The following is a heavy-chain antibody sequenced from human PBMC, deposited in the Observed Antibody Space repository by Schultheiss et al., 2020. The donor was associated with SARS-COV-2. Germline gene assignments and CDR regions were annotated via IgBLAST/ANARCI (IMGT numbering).Heavy chain of an antibody. Sequence: SETLSLTCTVSGGSISSYYWSWIRQPAGKGLEWIGRIYTSGSTNYNPSLKSRVTISVDTSKNQFSLKLSSVTAADTAVYYCARIIDYGDYFDYWGQGTLVTVSS. CDR1: GGSISSYY. V-gene: IGHV4-4*07. CDR2: IYTSGST. J-gene: IGHJ4*02. D-gene: IGHD4-17*01. CDR3: ARIIDYGDYFDY.